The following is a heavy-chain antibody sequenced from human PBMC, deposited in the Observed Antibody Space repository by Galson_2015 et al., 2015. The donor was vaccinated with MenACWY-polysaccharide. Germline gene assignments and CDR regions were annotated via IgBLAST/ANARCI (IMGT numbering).Heavy chain of an antibody. V-gene: IGHV3-33*01. D-gene: IGHD3-10*02. J-gene: IGHJ3*01. CDR2: IQYDGSIK. Sequence: SLRLSCAGSGSRFSNSGIHWVRQAPGKGLEWVAVIQYDGSIKAYADSVKGRFTISRDNSKNTVFLEMNTLGAEDTALYYCAREGSRIVFHAFDVWGQGTMVTVSS. CDR3: AREGSRIVFHAFDV. CDR1: GSRFSNSG.